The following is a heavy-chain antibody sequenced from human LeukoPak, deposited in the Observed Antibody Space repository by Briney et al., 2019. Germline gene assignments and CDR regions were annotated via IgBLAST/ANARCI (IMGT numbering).Heavy chain of an antibody. J-gene: IGHJ5*02. Sequence: GASVKVSCKASGYTFTSYYMHWVRQAPGQGLEWMGIINPSGGSTCYAQKFQGRVTMTRDMSTSTVYMELSSLRSEDTAVYYCARDLSDPTDWFDPWGQGTLVTVSS. CDR1: GYTFTSYY. D-gene: IGHD2/OR15-2a*01. V-gene: IGHV1-46*01. CDR3: ARDLSDPTDWFDP. CDR2: INPSGGST.